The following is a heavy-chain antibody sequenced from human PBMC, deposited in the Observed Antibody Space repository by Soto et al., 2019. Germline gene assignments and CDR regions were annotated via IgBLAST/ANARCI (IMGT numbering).Heavy chain of an antibody. V-gene: IGHV4-30-4*01. D-gene: IGHD4-4*01. J-gene: IGHJ4*02. CDR3: AREGRLQSLDY. CDR2: IFYSGDT. Sequence: QVQLQESGPGLVKPSQTLSLTYTVSGGSISNPDYYWNWIRQPPGKGLEWIGSIFYSGDTSYNPSLKSRLNISVDTSKNQFSLSLRSVTASDTAVYFCAREGRLQSLDYWGQGTVVNVAS. CDR1: GGSISNPDYY.